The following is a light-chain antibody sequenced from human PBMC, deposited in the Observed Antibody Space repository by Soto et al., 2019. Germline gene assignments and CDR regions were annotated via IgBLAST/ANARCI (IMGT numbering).Light chain of an antibody. Sequence: EIVLTQSPGTLSLSPGQRATLSCRASQSISSDLAWYQQKPGQAPRLLIYAASTRATGIPPRFSGSGSGTEFTLTISSLQSEDFAVYYCQQYSNWPPITFGQGTRLEIK. CDR2: AAS. V-gene: IGKV3-15*01. J-gene: IGKJ5*01. CDR3: QQYSNWPPIT. CDR1: QSISSD.